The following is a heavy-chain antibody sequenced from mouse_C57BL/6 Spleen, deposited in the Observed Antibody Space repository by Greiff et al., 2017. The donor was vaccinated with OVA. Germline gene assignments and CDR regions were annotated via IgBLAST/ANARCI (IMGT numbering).Heavy chain of an antibody. V-gene: IGHV1-80*01. D-gene: IGHD1-1*01. CDR3: ARLDYGSSYDWYFDV. Sequence: QVHVKQSGAELVKPGASVKISCKASGYAFSSYWMNWVKQRPGKGLEWIGQIYPGDGDTNYNGKFKGKATLTADKSSSTAYMQLSSLTSEDSAVYFCARLDYGSSYDWYFDVWGTGTTVTVSS. CDR1: GYAFSSYW. CDR2: IYPGDGDT. J-gene: IGHJ1*03.